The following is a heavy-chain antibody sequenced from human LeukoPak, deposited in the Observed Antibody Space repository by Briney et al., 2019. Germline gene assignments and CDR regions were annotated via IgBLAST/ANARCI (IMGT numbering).Heavy chain of an antibody. CDR2: INHSGST. Sequence: SETLSLTCAVYGGSFSGYYWSWIRQPPGKGLEWIGEINHSGSTNYNPSLKSRVTISVDTSKNQFSLKLNSVTPEDTAVYYCARDYGTAAAYSSSWKSTDDAFDIWGQGTMVTVSS. CDR1: GGSFSGYY. V-gene: IGHV4-34*01. J-gene: IGHJ3*02. CDR3: ARDYGTAAAYSSSWKSTDDAFDI. D-gene: IGHD6-13*01.